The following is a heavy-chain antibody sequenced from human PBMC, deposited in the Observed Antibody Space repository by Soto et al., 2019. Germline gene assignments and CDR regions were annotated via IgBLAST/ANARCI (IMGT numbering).Heavy chain of an antibody. CDR2: VKSKTDSGTT. D-gene: IGHD3-10*01. Sequence: EVQLVESGGGLVKPGGSLRLSCAASGFTFTSALMTWVRQAPGKGLEWVGRVKSKTDSGTTDYAAPVKGRFTISRDDSEKTLYLQMNSLKTEDTAVYYCTTGSTGRDYWGQGTLVTVSS. CDR1: GFTFTSAL. CDR3: TTGSTGRDY. V-gene: IGHV3-15*01. J-gene: IGHJ4*02.